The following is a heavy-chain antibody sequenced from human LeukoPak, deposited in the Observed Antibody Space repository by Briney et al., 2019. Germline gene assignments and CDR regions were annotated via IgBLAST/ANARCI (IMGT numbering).Heavy chain of an antibody. CDR1: GYTFDSYD. Sequence: PGASVKVSCKASGYTFDSYDINWVRQATGQGLEWMGGIIPIFGTANSAQKFQGRVTITTDASTSTAYMELSSLRSEDTAVYYCARHGGITIFGAAQPGGAFDIWGQGTLVTVSS. CDR3: ARHGGITIFGAAQPGGAFDI. V-gene: IGHV1-69*05. J-gene: IGHJ3*02. D-gene: IGHD3-3*01. CDR2: IIPIFGTA.